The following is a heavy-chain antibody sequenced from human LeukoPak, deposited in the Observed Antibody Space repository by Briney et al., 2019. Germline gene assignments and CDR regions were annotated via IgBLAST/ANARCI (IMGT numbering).Heavy chain of an antibody. D-gene: IGHD2-2*01. J-gene: IGHJ5*02. V-gene: IGHV4-34*01. CDR3: ARGRRRRSTSCYAPFDP. CDR2: INHSGST. CDR1: GVSFSGYY. Sequence: SETLSLTCAVYGVSFSGYYWSWIRQPPGKGLEWIGEINHSGSTNYNPSLKSRVTISVDTSKNQFSLKLSPVTAADTAVYYCARGRRRRSTSCYAPFDPWGQGTLVTVSS.